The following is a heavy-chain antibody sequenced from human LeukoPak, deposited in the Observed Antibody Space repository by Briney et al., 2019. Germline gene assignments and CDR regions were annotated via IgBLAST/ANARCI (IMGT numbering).Heavy chain of an antibody. Sequence: GGSLRLSCATSGFNFDRYTIHWVRQAPGKGLEWVSLAGWAGGTTFYSDSVRGRFTISRDSGKKSVYLQMNSLTTDDTAFYFCAKELDTMFFDYWGQGALVTVSS. J-gene: IGHJ4*02. CDR3: AKELDTMFFDY. D-gene: IGHD3-10*02. CDR2: AGWAGGTT. V-gene: IGHV3-43*01. CDR1: GFNFDRYT.